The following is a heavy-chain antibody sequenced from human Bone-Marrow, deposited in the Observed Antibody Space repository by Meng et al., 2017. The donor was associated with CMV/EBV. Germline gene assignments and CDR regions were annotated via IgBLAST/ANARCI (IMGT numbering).Heavy chain of an antibody. CDR2: INPNSGGT. J-gene: IGHJ5*02. V-gene: IGHV1-2*02. CDR3: ARDWPLGVVVPAAIGNWFDP. Sequence: ASVKVSCKASGYTFTGYYMHWVRQAPGQGLEWMGWINPNSGGTNYAQKFQGRVTMTRDTSISTAYMELSRLRSDDTAVYYCARDWPLGVVVPAAIGNWFDPWGQGTLVTVPS. D-gene: IGHD2-2*01. CDR1: GYTFTGYY.